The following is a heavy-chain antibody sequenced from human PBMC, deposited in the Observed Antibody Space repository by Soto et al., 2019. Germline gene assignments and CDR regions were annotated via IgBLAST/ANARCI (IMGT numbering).Heavy chain of an antibody. CDR3: DRGGGHDYFEY. D-gene: IGHD1-26*01. J-gene: IGHJ4*02. Sequence: TSETLSLTCTFCVCSISFFCYSLSFIRQTPWNCLEWIVYINHVETTFYNPSFEIRLNLSIDRAKTQFSLKLHSMSSADRAVYFCDRGGGHDYFEYWGKGIMVNVSS. CDR2: INHVETT. CDR1: VCSISFFCYS. V-gene: IGHV4-30-2*01.